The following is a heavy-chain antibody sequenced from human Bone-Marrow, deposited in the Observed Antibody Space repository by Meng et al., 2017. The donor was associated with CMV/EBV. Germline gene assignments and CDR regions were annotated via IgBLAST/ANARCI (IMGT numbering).Heavy chain of an antibody. D-gene: IGHD2-15*01. CDR3: ARDRDPLVAVRLGWFDP. CDR2: INPNSGVT. CDR1: GYTFTGYY. V-gene: IGHV1-2*02. Sequence: ASVKVSCKASGYTFTGYYMHWVRQAPGQGLEWMAWINPNSGVTKSAQKFQGRVTMTRDKSTSTAYMDMSGLRSDDTAVYYCARDRDPLVAVRLGWFDPWAQGTLVTV. J-gene: IGHJ5*02.